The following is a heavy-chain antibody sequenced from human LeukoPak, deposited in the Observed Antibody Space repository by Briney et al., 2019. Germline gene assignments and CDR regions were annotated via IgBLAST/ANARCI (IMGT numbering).Heavy chain of an antibody. CDR2: ISTDSSHM. Sequence: GGSLRLSCAASGFTFKIYSMNWVRQAPGKGLEWVSSISTDSSHMYYADSVKGRFTVSRDNAKNSLYLQMNSLRAEDTAVYYCAKVGPSSGWYYFDYWGQGTLVTVSS. D-gene: IGHD6-19*01. CDR1: GFTFKIYS. J-gene: IGHJ4*02. CDR3: AKVGPSSGWYYFDY. V-gene: IGHV3-21*04.